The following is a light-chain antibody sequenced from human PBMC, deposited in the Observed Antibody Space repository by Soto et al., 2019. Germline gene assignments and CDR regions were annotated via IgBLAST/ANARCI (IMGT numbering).Light chain of an antibody. V-gene: IGKV3-15*01. CDR2: RAS. CDR1: QSVSSN. J-gene: IGKJ1*01. CDR3: QHYNTWPRT. Sequence: EMVMTQFPATLSVSPGERATLSCRASQSVSSNVAWYQQKPGQAPRLLINRASTRATGIPARFSGSGSGTEFTLTISGLQSEDFAVYYCQHYNTWPRTFGQGTKVDIK.